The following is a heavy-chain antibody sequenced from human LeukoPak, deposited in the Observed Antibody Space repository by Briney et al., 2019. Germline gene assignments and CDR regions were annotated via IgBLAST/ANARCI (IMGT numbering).Heavy chain of an antibody. D-gene: IGHD4-17*01. CDR3: ARGNKRYGDPTYYFDY. CDR2: IYTSGST. V-gene: IGHV4-61*02. CDR1: GGSISSGSYY. J-gene: IGHJ4*02. Sequence: SETLSLTCTVSGGSISSGSYYWRWIRQPAGKGLEWIGRIYTSGSTNYNPSLKSRVTMSVDTSKNQFSLKLSSVTAADTAVYYCARGNKRYGDPTYYFDYWGQGTLVTVSS.